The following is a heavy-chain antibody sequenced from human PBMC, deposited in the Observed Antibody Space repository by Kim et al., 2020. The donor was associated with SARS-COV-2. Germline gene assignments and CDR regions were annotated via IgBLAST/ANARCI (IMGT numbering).Heavy chain of an antibody. CDR3: ARDTYCSGGSCYPRVGYGMDV. V-gene: IGHV3-21*01. CDR1: GFTFSSYS. CDR2: ISSSSSYI. J-gene: IGHJ6*02. Sequence: GGSLRLSCAASGFTFSSYSTNWVRQAPGKGLEWVSSISSSSSYIYYADSVKGRFTITRDNAKNSLYLQMNSLRAEDTAVYYCARDTYCSGGSCYPRVGYGMDVWGQGTSVTVSS. D-gene: IGHD2-15*01.